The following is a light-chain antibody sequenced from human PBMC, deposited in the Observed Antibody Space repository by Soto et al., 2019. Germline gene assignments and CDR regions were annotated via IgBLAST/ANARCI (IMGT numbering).Light chain of an antibody. CDR3: KQSFSPLLT. Sequence: EIQITQSPSSVSGSAGYTANITCRSIQTLNNYLTWFQQKPGKAPKVLIYAASTLQSGVPSRFSGSGSGAEFTLTISSLQPEDFATYYCKQSFSPLLTFGGGTKVDIK. J-gene: IGKJ4*01. CDR1: QTLNNY. CDR2: AAS. V-gene: IGKV1-39*01.